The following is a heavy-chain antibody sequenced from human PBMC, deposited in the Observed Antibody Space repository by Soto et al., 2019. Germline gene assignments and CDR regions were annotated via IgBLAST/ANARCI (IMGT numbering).Heavy chain of an antibody. CDR2: ITSGSSFI. J-gene: IGHJ6*02. D-gene: IGHD1-7*01. CDR3: ARDPNSSLELLQGYYGMDV. CDR1: AFTFSSYS. V-gene: IGHV3-21*01. Sequence: GGSLRLSCVGSAFTFSSYSLNWVRQAPGKGLEWVSSITSGSSFIDYADSVKGRFTISRDDAKNSLFLQMSSLRADDTAVYYCARDPNSSLELLQGYYGMDVWGQGTTVTVSS.